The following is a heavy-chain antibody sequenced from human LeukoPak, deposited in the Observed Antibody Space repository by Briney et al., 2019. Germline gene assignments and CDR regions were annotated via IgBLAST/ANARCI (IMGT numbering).Heavy chain of an antibody. CDR1: GGSISSSSYY. CDR3: ARRSHDYGGKEYYFDY. J-gene: IGHJ4*02. CDR2: IYYSGST. D-gene: IGHD4-23*01. V-gene: IGHV4-39*01. Sequence: SETLSLTCTVSGGSISSSSYYWGWIRQPPGKGLEWIGSIYYSGSTYYNPSLKTRVTISVDTSKNQFSLKLSSVTAADTAVYYCARRSHDYGGKEYYFDYWGQGTLVTVSS.